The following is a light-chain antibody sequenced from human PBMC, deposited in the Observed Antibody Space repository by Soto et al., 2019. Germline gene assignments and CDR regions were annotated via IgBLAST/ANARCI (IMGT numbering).Light chain of an antibody. Sequence: EIVLTQSPGTLSLSPGERATLSCGASQSVSNSYLAWYQQKPGQAPRLLIYGASSRATGIPDRFSGSGSGTDFTLTISRLEPEDFVVYYCQQYGGSPYTFGQGTKLEIK. CDR1: QSVSNSY. V-gene: IGKV3-20*01. CDR3: QQYGGSPYT. J-gene: IGKJ2*01. CDR2: GAS.